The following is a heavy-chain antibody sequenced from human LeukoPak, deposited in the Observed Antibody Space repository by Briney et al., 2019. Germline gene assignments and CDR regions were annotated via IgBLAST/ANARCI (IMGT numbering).Heavy chain of an antibody. CDR1: GFSFSTYS. V-gene: IGHV3-48*01. CDR3: ARRITISGVGYYMDV. J-gene: IGHJ6*03. CDR2: ISSSGHTI. Sequence: GGSLRLSCAASGFSFSTYSMNWVRQAPGKGLEWVSYISSSGHTIYYVDSVKGRFTISRDNAWNSLYLRMNSLRGEDTAVYYCARRITISGVGYYMDVWGKGTTVTVSS. D-gene: IGHD3-3*01.